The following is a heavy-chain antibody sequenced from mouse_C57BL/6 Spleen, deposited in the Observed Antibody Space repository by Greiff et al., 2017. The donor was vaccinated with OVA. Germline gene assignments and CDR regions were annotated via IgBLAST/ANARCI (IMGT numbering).Heavy chain of an antibody. Sequence: QVQLQQSGAELVRPGTSVKMSCKASGYTFTNYWIGWAKQRPGHGLEWIGDIYPGGGYTNYNEKFKGKATLTADKSSSTDYMQFSSLTSEDSAIYYCARGGYYGNYGWYFDVWGTGTTVTVSS. CDR3: ARGGYYGNYGWYFDV. V-gene: IGHV1-63*01. J-gene: IGHJ1*03. CDR1: GYTFTNYW. CDR2: IYPGGGYT. D-gene: IGHD2-1*01.